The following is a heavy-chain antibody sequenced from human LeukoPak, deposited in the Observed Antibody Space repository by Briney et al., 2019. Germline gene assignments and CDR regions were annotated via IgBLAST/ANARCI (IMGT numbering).Heavy chain of an antibody. J-gene: IGHJ5*02. CDR2: INQDGGGK. CDR1: GLTFSSYW. V-gene: IGHV3-7*04. Sequence: GGSPHLSCAASGLTFSSYWVSWVRQAPGKGLEWVATINQDGGGKYYVDSVKSRFTISRDNAKNSLHLQMSSLRAEDTAVYYCARVRTGTTIWFDPWGQATMVT. CDR3: ARVRTGTTIWFDP. D-gene: IGHD1-1*01.